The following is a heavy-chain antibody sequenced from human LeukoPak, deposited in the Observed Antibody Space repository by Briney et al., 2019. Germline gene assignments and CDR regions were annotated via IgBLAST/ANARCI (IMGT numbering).Heavy chain of an antibody. CDR2: IYYSGST. Sequence: SETLSLTCTVSGGSISSSSYYWGWIRQPPGKGLEWIGSIYYSGSTYYNPSLKSRVTISVDTSKNQFSLKLSSVTAADTAVYYCARGDWSGYYEGYYFDYWGQGTLVTVSS. CDR1: GGSISSSSYY. D-gene: IGHD3-3*01. CDR3: ARGDWSGYYEGYYFDY. J-gene: IGHJ4*02. V-gene: IGHV4-39*07.